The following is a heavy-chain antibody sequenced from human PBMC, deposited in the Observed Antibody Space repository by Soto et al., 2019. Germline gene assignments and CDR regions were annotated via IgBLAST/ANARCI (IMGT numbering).Heavy chain of an antibody. D-gene: IGHD3-10*01. V-gene: IGHV4-59*01. Sequence: PSETLSLTCTVSGSPINNYYWSWFRQPPGQGLEGVGYDYYTGTRTYNPSLKSRVTISVDTSKNQFSLKLSSVTAADTAVYYCARGQRSGSGSYYAYDFDYWGQGTLVTVSS. CDR3: ARGQRSGSGSYYAYDFDY. CDR2: DYYTGTR. CDR1: GSPINNYY. J-gene: IGHJ4*02.